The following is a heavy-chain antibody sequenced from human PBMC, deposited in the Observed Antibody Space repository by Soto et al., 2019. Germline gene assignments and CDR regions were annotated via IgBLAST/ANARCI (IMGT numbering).Heavy chain of an antibody. CDR2: INPKSGGT. CDR3: ARGDSTDCSNGVCSFFYNHDMDV. Sequence: ASVKVSCKASGYTFTSYDINWVRQAPGQGLEWLGRINPKSGGTSTAQKFQGWVTMTTDTSISTDSMELTRLTSEDTAIYYCARGDSTDCSNGVCSFFYNHDMDVWGQGTTVTVS. D-gene: IGHD2-8*01. CDR1: GYTFTSYD. V-gene: IGHV1-2*04. J-gene: IGHJ6*02.